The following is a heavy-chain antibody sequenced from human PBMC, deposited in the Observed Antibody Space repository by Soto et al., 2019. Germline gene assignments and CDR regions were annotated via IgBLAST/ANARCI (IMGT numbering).Heavy chain of an antibody. D-gene: IGHD5-18*01. Sequence: QPRGSLRLSCAASGSTFISYGIHCFGHSPGKGLEWVAVISYDGSNKYYADSVKGRFTISRDNSKNTLYLQMNSLRAEDTAVYYCAKRGYGRYNWFDPWGQGTLVTVSS. CDR1: GSTFISYG. CDR3: AKRGYGRYNWFDP. J-gene: IGHJ5*02. CDR2: ISYDGSNK. V-gene: IGHV3-30*18.